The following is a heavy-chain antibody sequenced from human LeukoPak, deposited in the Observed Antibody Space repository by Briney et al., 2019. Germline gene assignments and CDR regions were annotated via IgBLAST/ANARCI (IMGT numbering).Heavy chain of an antibody. CDR1: GFTVSSNY. CDR3: ARYGDYGSDAFDI. CDR2: IYSGGST. Sequence: GGSLRLSCAAAGFTVSSNYMSLVRQAPGKGLAWVSVIYSGGSTYYADSVKGRFTISRHNSKNTLYLQMNSLRAEDTAVYYCARYGDYGSDAFDIWGQGTMVTVSS. D-gene: IGHD4-17*01. V-gene: IGHV3-53*04. J-gene: IGHJ3*02.